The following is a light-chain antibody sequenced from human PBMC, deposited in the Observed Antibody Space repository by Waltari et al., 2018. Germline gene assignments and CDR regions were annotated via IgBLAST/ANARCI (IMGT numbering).Light chain of an antibody. J-gene: IGKJ1*01. Sequence: EIVMTQSPAILSVSPGESATLSCRASPGVSSHLAWYQQKPGQAPRLLIYGASTSATGVPVRFSGSGSGTEFTLTISSLQSEDFAAYYCQHYFNWPRTFGQGTKVEVK. CDR2: GAS. V-gene: IGKV3-15*01. CDR3: QHYFNWPRT. CDR1: PGVSSH.